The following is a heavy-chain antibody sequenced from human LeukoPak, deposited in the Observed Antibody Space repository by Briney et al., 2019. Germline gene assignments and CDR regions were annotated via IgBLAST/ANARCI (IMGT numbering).Heavy chain of an antibody. CDR2: ISGYKGDT. D-gene: IGHD1-26*01. CDR1: GYTFTSYG. J-gene: IGHJ5*02. Sequence: ASVKVSCKASGYTFTSYGISWVRQAPGQGLEWMGWISGYKGDTNYAQKLQGRVTMTTDTSTSTAYMELRSLRSDDTAVYYCARVDYSGRGFDPWGQGTLVTVSS. CDR3: ARVDYSGRGFDP. V-gene: IGHV1-18*01.